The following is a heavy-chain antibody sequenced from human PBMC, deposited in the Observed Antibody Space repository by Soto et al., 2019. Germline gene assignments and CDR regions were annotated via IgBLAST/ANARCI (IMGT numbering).Heavy chain of an antibody. J-gene: IGHJ4*02. D-gene: IGHD1-7*01. V-gene: IGHV1-69*13. CDR2: IIPIFGTA. CDR1: GGTFSSYA. CDR3: ASSGSELELGRGLGY. Sequence: SVKVSCKASGGTFSSYAISWVRQAPGQGLEWMGGIIPIFGTANYAQKFQGRVTITADEFTSTAYMELSSLRSEDTAVYYCASSGSELELGRGLGYWGQGTLVTVSS.